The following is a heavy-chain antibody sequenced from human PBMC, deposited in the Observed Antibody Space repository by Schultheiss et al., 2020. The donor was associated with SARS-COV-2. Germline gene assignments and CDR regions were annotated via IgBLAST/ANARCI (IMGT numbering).Heavy chain of an antibody. CDR3: ARVAYFDWLPYFHY. J-gene: IGHJ4*02. Sequence: SETLSLTCAVYGGSFSGYYWSWIRQPPGKGLEWIGEINHSGSTNYNPSLKSRVTISVDTSKNQFSLKLSSVTAADTAVYYCARVAYFDWLPYFHYWGQGTLVTVSS. CDR2: INHSGST. CDR1: GGSFSGYY. V-gene: IGHV4-34*01. D-gene: IGHD3-9*01.